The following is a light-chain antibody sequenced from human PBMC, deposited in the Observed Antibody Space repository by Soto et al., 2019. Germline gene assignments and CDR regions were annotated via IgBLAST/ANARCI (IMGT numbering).Light chain of an antibody. CDR3: SSYTTTSTLYV. CDR1: SSDVGNYNY. J-gene: IGLJ1*01. V-gene: IGLV2-14*01. CDR2: EVS. Sequence: HSALTQPASVSGSPGQSITISCSGTSSDVGNYNYVSWYQQHPGTAPKLMIFEVSNRPSGVSNRFSGSKSGNTAYLTISGLQAEDEADYYCSSYTTTSTLYVFGAGTKVTVL.